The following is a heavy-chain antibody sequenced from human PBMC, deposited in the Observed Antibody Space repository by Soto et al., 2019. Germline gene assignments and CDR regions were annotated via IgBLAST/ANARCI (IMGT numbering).Heavy chain of an antibody. D-gene: IGHD6-19*01. CDR3: AREVDPQQWLVQHAYDI. V-gene: IGHV3-33*01. CDR2: IWYDGSNK. CDR1: GFTFSSYG. J-gene: IGHJ3*02. Sequence: PGGSLRLSCAASGFTFSSYGMHWVRQAPGKGLEWVAVIWYDGSNKYYADSVKGRFTISRDNSKNTLYLQMNSLRAEDTAVYYCAREVDPQQWLVQHAYDIWGQGTMVTVSS.